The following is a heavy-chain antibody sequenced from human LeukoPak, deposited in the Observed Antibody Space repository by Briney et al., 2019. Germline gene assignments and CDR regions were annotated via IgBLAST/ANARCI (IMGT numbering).Heavy chain of an antibody. J-gene: IGHJ5*02. Sequence: PSETLSLTCTVSGGSISSSSYYWGWIRQPPGKGLEWIGSIYYSGSTYYNPSLKSRVTISVDTSKNQFSLKLSSVTAADTAVYYCARHSREHGINWFDPWGQGTLVTVSS. D-gene: IGHD1-26*01. V-gene: IGHV4-39*01. CDR1: GGSISSSSYY. CDR2: IYYSGST. CDR3: ARHSREHGINWFDP.